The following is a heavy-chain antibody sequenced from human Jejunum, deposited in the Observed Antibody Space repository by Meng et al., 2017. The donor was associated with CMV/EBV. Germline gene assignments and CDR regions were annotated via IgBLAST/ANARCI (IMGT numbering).Heavy chain of an antibody. J-gene: IGHJ4*02. Sequence: LVVAVCGLSRPGWPLALSCAASALTFINNSLTWVRQPHGMRLEWVSVIYTDGSTFYADSVTGRFTISRDNSRNTVYLQMNSLRAEDSAVYYCTRVDTTMIGGWKPFDYWGQGTLVTVSS. CDR1: ALTFINNS. CDR3: TRVDTTMIGGWKPFDY. D-gene: IGHD3-22*01. CDR2: IYTDGST. V-gene: IGHV3-53*01.